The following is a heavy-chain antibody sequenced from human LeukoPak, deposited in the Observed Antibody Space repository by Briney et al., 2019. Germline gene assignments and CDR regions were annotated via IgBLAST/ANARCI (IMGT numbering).Heavy chain of an antibody. D-gene: IGHD1-26*01. Sequence: PGGSLRLSCVASGFTFNIYGMNWVRQAPGKGLEWVSGIGGSGDRTYYADSVKGRFSISRDNSKNTMYLQMNSLRVEDTAVYYCARDPYSGTYGNTYYYYMDVWGKGTTVTISS. CDR3: ARDPYSGTYGNTYYYYMDV. V-gene: IGHV3-23*01. J-gene: IGHJ6*03. CDR2: IGGSGDRT. CDR1: GFTFNIYG.